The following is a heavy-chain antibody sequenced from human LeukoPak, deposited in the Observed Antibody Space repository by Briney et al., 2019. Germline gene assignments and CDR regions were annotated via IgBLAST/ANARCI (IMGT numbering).Heavy chain of an antibody. CDR3: ARDGTGGNPLDY. Sequence: GGSLRLSCAASGFTVSSNYMSWVRQAPGRGLEWVSVIYSGGSTYYADSVKGRFTISRDNSKNTLYLQMNSLRAEDTAVYYCARDGTGGNPLDYWGQGTLVTVSS. CDR2: IYSGGST. CDR1: GFTVSSNY. D-gene: IGHD3-16*01. V-gene: IGHV3-66*01. J-gene: IGHJ4*02.